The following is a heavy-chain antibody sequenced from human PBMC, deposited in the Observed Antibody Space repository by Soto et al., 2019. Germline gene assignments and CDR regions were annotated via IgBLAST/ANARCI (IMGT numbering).Heavy chain of an antibody. CDR2: ISWDGGST. CDR3: TTWKNGVYAWGAFDI. D-gene: IGHD4-17*01. J-gene: IGHJ3*02. CDR1: GFTFDDYT. Sequence: GGSLSLSCAASGFTFDDYTMHWVRQAPGKGLEWVSLISWDGGSTYYADSVKGRFTISRDNSKNSLYLQMNSLRTEDTALYYCTTWKNGVYAWGAFDIWGQGTMVTVSS. V-gene: IGHV3-43*01.